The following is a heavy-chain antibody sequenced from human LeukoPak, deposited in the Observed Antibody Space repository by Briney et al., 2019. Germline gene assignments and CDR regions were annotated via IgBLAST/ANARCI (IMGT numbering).Heavy chain of an antibody. CDR1: GFTFSSYE. D-gene: IGHD4-17*01. J-gene: IGHJ4*02. Sequence: PGGSLRLSCAASGFTFSSYEMNWVRQAPGKRLEWVSYISSSDNTIYYADSVKGRFTISRDNAKNSLYLQMNSLRAEDTAVYYCARRTTVITDDYWGQGTLVTVSS. V-gene: IGHV3-48*03. CDR2: ISSSDNTI. CDR3: ARRTTVITDDY.